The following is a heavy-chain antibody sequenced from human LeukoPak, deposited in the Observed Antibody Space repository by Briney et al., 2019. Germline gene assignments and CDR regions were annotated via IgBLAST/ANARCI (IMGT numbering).Heavy chain of an antibody. J-gene: IGHJ3*01. CDR3: ASQTKYYSASAGSYWGAFDL. V-gene: IGHV3-43*02. CDR2: NGNDGST. Sequence: GGSLRLSCAASGLTFYDQAMHWVRQGPGTGLEWVALNGNDGSTYYADSVRGRFTISRDSKNSLYLEMDSLRTEDTALYYCASQTKYYSASAGSYWGAFDLWGQGTMVTVFS. CDR1: GLTFYDQA. D-gene: IGHD3-10*01.